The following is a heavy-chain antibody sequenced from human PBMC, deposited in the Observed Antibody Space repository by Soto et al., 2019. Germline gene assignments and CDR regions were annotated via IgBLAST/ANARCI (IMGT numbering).Heavy chain of an antibody. V-gene: IGHV3-23*01. Sequence: EVQLLDSGGGLVQPGGALRLSCSASGFIFSSSAMNWVRQAPGKGLEWVSAISGSGGSIYYADSVKGRFTISRDNSKTTLYLQMDSLRAEDTAVYYCAKPGGDSLRYGMDVWGQGTTVTVSS. D-gene: IGHD2-21*02. CDR2: ISGSGGSI. J-gene: IGHJ6*02. CDR3: AKPGGDSLRYGMDV. CDR1: GFIFSSSA.